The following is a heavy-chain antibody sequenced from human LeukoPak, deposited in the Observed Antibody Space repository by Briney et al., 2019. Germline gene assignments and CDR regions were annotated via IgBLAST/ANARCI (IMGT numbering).Heavy chain of an antibody. V-gene: IGHV3-21*01. D-gene: IGHD3-10*01. CDR3: ARDRGFGLNAFDI. J-gene: IGHJ3*02. CDR2: ISSSSSYI. Sequence: GGSLRLSCAASGFTFSSYSMNWVRQAPGKGLEWVSSISSSSSYIYYADSVKGRFTISRDNAKNSLYLQMNSLRAEDTVVYYCARDRGFGLNAFDIWGQGTMVTVSS. CDR1: GFTFSSYS.